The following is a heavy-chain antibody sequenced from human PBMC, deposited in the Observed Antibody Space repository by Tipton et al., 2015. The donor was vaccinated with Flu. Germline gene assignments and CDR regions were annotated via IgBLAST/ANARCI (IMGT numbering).Heavy chain of an antibody. CDR2: IYTSGST. V-gene: IGHV4-61*02. CDR1: GGSISSGSYY. CDR3: ARDHPYDFWSGYAFDI. D-gene: IGHD3-3*01. J-gene: IGHJ3*02. Sequence: TLSLTCTVSGGSISSGSYYWSWIRQPAGKGLEWIGRIYTSGSTNYNPSLKSRVTISVDTSKNQFSLKLSSVTAADTAVYYCARDHPYDFWSGYAFDIWGQGTMVTVSS.